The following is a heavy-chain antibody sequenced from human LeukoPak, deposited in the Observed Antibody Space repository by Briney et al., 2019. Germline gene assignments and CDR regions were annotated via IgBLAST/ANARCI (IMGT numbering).Heavy chain of an antibody. CDR1: GGSISSYY. V-gene: IGHV4-59*08. D-gene: IGHD6-19*01. Sequence: PSETLSLTCTVSGGSISSYYWSWIRQPPGKGLEWIGYIYYSGSTHYNPSLKSRVTISVDTSKNQFSLRLSSVTAADTAVYYCARLGSGWYRPFDYWGQGTLVTVSS. CDR2: IYYSGST. CDR3: ARLGSGWYRPFDY. J-gene: IGHJ4*02.